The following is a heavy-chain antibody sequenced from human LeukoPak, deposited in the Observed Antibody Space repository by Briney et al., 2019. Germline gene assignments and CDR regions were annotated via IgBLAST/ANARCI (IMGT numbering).Heavy chain of an antibody. CDR3: ASTDGQDYYYYGMDV. J-gene: IGHJ6*02. V-gene: IGHV1-3*01. CDR2: INAGNGNT. D-gene: IGHD4-11*01. CDR1: GYTFTSYA. Sequence: ASVKVSCKASGYTFTSYAVHWVRQAPGQRLEWMGWINAGNGNTKYSQKFQGRVTITRDTSASTAYMELSSLRSEDTAVYYCASTDGQDYYYYGMDVWGQGTTVTVSS.